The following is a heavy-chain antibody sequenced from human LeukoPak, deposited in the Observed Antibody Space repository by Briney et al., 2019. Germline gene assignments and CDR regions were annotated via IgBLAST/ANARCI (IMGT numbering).Heavy chain of an antibody. D-gene: IGHD3-9*01. CDR1: GGSFSGYY. CDR2: INHSGST. J-gene: IGHJ4*02. Sequence: SETLSLTCAVYGGSFSGYYWSWIRQPPGKGLEWIGEINHSGSTNYNPSLKSRVTISVDTSKNQFSLKLSSVTAADTAVYYCARAKLRYFDWLPWNYFDYWGQGTLVTVSS. V-gene: IGHV4-34*01. CDR3: ARAKLRYFDWLPWNYFDY.